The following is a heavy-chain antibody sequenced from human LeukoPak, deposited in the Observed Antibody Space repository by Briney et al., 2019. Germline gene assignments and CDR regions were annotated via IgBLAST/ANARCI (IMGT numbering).Heavy chain of an antibody. CDR1: GYTFTGYY. J-gene: IGHJ6*03. CDR2: INPNSGGT. D-gene: IGHD1-26*01. V-gene: IGHV1-2*02. CDR3: ARDSSGATTVGYYYYSMDV. Sequence: ASVKVSCKASGYTFTGYYMHWVRQAPGQGLEWMGWINPNSGGTNYARKFQGRVTMTRDMSTSTVYMELSSLRSEDTAVYYCARDSSGATTVGYYYYSMDVWGKGTTVTVSS.